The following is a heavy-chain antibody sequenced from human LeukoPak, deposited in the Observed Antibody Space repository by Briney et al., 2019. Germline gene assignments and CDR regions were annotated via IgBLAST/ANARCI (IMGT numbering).Heavy chain of an antibody. V-gene: IGHV3-21*01. CDR2: ISSSSSYI. CDR1: GFTFSSYS. J-gene: IGHJ6*02. D-gene: IGHD2-2*01. Sequence: PGGSLRLSCAASGFTFSSYSMNWVRQAPGKGLEWVSSISSSSSYIYYADSVKGRFTISRDNAKNSLYLQMNSLRAEDTAVYYCARDRRYCSSTSCYGYYYYGMDVWGQGTTVTVSS. CDR3: ARDRRYCSSTSCYGYYYYGMDV.